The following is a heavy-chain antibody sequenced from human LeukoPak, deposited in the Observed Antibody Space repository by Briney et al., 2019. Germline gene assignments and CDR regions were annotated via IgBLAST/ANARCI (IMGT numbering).Heavy chain of an antibody. CDR2: ISYDGSNK. Sequence: PGGSLRLSCAASGFTFSSYGMHWVRQAPGKGVEWVAVISYDGSNKYYADSVKGRFTISRDNAKNSLYLQMNSLRAEDTAVYYCARGSSGYQHWDAFDIWGQGTMVTVSS. V-gene: IGHV3-30*03. D-gene: IGHD3-22*01. J-gene: IGHJ3*02. CDR3: ARGSSGYQHWDAFDI. CDR1: GFTFSSYG.